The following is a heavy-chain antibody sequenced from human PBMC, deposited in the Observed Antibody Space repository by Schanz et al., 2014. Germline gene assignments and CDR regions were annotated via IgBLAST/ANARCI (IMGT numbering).Heavy chain of an antibody. D-gene: IGHD5-12*01. Sequence: QLQLVQSGAEVKKPGSSVKVSCKLSGGTFSSYTISWMRQAPGQGLEWMGKIIPVLNIATYAQRFQGRVSITADTSTNTAYMELSSLTSEDTAVYYCARTGYDPSLTHWGQGTLVSVSS. CDR2: IIPVLNIA. CDR3: ARTGYDPSLTH. V-gene: IGHV1-69*02. J-gene: IGHJ4*02. CDR1: GGTFSSYT.